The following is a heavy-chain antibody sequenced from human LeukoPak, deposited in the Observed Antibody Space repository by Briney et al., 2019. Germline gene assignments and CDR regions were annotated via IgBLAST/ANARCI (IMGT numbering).Heavy chain of an antibody. CDR1: GFTFSSYA. J-gene: IGHJ4*02. CDR2: ISGSGSKT. D-gene: IGHD3-9*01. CDR3: AKGDDILTGYLSYFDY. Sequence: GGSLRLSCAASGFTFSSYAMNWVRQAPGKGLEWVSTISGSGSKTYYADSVKGRFTIARDNSKNTMDLQMNSLRAEDTAVYYCAKGDDILTGYLSYFDYWGQGTLVTVSS. V-gene: IGHV3-23*01.